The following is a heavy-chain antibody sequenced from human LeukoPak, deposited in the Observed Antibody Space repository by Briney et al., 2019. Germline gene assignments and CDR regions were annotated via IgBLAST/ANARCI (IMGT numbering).Heavy chain of an antibody. CDR2: ISENGGAA. D-gene: IGHD1-7*01. CDR3: AKRTGVTELHFDH. CDR1: GFTFTNYV. V-gene: IGHV3-23*01. Sequence: QPGGSLRLSCAASGFTFTNYVMGWVRQAQGKGLEWVSAISENGGAADYADSVRGRFTISRDNSQNTLYQQMNSLRAEDTAVYYCAKRTGVTELHFDHWGQGTLVTVSS. J-gene: IGHJ4*02.